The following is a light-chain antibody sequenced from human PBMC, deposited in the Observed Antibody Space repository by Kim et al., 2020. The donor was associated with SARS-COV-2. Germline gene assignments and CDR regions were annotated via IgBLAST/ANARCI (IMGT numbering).Light chain of an antibody. Sequence: APLGDRVTITCRASKDIRNSLAWFQLKPGKAPKLLIYAASALQPGVPSRFSGSGSGTDFTLTVTSLQPEDVATYYCQKCDSAPWTFGQGTKVDIK. CDR2: AAS. V-gene: IGKV1-27*01. J-gene: IGKJ1*01. CDR3: QKCDSAPWT. CDR1: KDIRNS.